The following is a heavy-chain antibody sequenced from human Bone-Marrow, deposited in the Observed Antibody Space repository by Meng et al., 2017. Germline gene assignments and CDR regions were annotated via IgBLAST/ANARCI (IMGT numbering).Heavy chain of an antibody. CDR3: ARGPSDSQGY. D-gene: IGHD2-21*02. CDR2: ISGSGGST. CDR1: GFTFSSYA. V-gene: IGHV3-23*01. J-gene: IGHJ4*01. Sequence: GESLKISCAASGFTFSSYAMSWVRQAPGKGLEWVSAISGSGGSTYYADSVKGRFTISRDNSKNSLYLQMNSLRAEDTAVYYCARGPSDSQGYWGHGTRVTGAS.